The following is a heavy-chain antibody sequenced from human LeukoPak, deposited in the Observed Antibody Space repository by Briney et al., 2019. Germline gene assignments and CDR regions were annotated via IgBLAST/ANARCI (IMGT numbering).Heavy chain of an antibody. Sequence: GALRLSCAASGFTFSTYWMSWVRQAPGKGLEWVANIKQDGSEKYYVDSVKGRFTVSRDNANNSLYLQMNSLRAEDTALYYCARDHIPVAKGGFDYWGQGTLVTVSS. CDR2: IKQDGSEK. V-gene: IGHV3-7*05. J-gene: IGHJ4*02. CDR1: GFTFSTYW. D-gene: IGHD6-19*01. CDR3: ARDHIPVAKGGFDY.